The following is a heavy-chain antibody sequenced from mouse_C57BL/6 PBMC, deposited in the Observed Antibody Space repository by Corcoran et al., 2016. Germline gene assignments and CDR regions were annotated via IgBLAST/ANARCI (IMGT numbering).Heavy chain of an antibody. CDR2: ILPGSGST. CDR1: GYKFTGYW. CDR3: ARMDYYYGSSFLY. J-gene: IGHJ3*01. V-gene: IGHV1-9*01. D-gene: IGHD1-1*01. Sequence: QVQLQQSGAELMKPGASVKLSCKATGYKFTGYWIEGVKQRPGHGLEWIGEILPGSGSTNYNEKFKGKATFTADTSSNRAYMQLSSLTTEDSASYYCARMDYYYGSSFLYWGQGTLVTVSA.